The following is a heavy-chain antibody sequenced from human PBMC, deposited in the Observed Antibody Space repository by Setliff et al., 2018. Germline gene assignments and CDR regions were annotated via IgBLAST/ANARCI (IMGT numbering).Heavy chain of an antibody. CDR3: ARNWVTAQHYYYGMDV. CDR2: IWNDGSSK. CDR1: GFTFSNYG. D-gene: IGHD2-21*02. Sequence: LRLSCVASGFTFSNYGMHWVRQAPGKGLEWVALIWNDGSSKFYGDSVKGRFTIARDNSKNTVYLQMDSLRAEETAVYYCARNWVTAQHYYYGMDVWGQGTTVTVSS. V-gene: IGHV3-33*01. J-gene: IGHJ6*02.